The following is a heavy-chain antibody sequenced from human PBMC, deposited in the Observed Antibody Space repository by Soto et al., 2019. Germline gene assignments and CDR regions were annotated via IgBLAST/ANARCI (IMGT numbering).Heavy chain of an antibody. CDR3: ARYRFSRNTRSTSDY. V-gene: IGHV4-31*03. J-gene: IGHJ4*02. Sequence: TLSLTCTVSGVTVSSDAYYWSWIRQHPGKCLERIGNIYHTGSTYYSPSLKSRVVISLDTSNNQFSLTLTSVTAADTAVYYCARYRFSRNTRSTSDYCCRGPLVTVSS. D-gene: IGHD3-16*02. CDR1: GVTVSSDAYY. CDR2: IYHTGST.